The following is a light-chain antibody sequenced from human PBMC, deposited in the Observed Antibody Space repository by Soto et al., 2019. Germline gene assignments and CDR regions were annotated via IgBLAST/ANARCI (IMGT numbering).Light chain of an antibody. CDR2: GNS. Sequence: QSVLTQPPSVSGAPGQRVTISCTGSSSNIGAGYDVHWYQQLPGTAPKLLIYGNSNRPSGVPDRFSGSKSGTSASLAITGLQAEDEADYYSQSYDSSLSARYVFGTGTKITVL. V-gene: IGLV1-40*01. J-gene: IGLJ1*01. CDR1: SSNIGAGYD. CDR3: QSYDSSLSARYV.